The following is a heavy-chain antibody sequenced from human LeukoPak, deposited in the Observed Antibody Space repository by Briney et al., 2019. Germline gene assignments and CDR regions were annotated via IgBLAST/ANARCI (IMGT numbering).Heavy chain of an antibody. V-gene: IGHV4-34*01. CDR3: ARNLVRGSNTYRSRMDV. J-gene: IGHJ6*02. CDR1: GGSFSGYY. Sequence: SETLSLTCAVYGGSFSGYYWSWIRQPPGKGLEWIGEINQSGSTNYNPSLKSRVTISVDTSKNQFSLKLSSVTAADTAVYYCARNLVRGSNTYRSRMDVWGQGTTVTVSS. CDR2: INQSGST. D-gene: IGHD3-10*01.